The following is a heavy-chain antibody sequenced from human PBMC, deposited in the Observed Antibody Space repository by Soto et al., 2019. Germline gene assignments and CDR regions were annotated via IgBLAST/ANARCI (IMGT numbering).Heavy chain of an antibody. J-gene: IGHJ6*03. Sequence: QITLKESGPTLVKPTQTLTLTCTFSGFSLSTSGVGVGWIRQPPGKALEWLALIYLDDDKRYSPSLKSRLTIANDTSKNQVVLTMTNMDPVDTATYSGAHSGWDIVATLSHSMDVWSKGTTVTVSS. D-gene: IGHD5-12*01. V-gene: IGHV2-5*02. CDR1: GFSLSTSGVG. CDR3: AHSGWDIVATLSHSMDV. CDR2: IYLDDDK.